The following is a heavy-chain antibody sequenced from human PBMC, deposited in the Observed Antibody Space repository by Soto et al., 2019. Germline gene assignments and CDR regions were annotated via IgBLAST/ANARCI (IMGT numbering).Heavy chain of an antibody. CDR2: MNQDVGEK. J-gene: IGHJ4*02. CDR1: GFTFSSYW. D-gene: IGHD3-9*01. CDR3: ARVDYFDRRFDN. V-gene: IGHV3-7*04. Sequence: PGGSLRLSCAASGFTFSSYWMTWFRQAPGKGLEWVADMNQDVGEKYYVDSVKGRFTMSRDNARTSLYLQMNSLRVEDTAVYYCARVDYFDRRFDNWGQGALVTVSS.